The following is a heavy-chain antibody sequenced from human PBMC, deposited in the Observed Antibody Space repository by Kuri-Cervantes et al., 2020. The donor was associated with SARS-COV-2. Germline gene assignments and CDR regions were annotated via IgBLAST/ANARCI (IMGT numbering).Heavy chain of an antibody. V-gene: IGHV3-23*01. CDR3: AKEGRRHIVVVTREFDY. Sequence: GGSLRLSCAASGFTFSFHAMTWVRQAPGKGLEWVSAISGSGGSTYYADSVKGRFTISRDNSKNTLYLQMNSLRAEDTAVYYCAKEGRRHIVVVTREFDYWGQGTLVTVSS. J-gene: IGHJ4*02. CDR2: ISGSGGST. CDR1: GFTFSFHA. D-gene: IGHD2-21*02.